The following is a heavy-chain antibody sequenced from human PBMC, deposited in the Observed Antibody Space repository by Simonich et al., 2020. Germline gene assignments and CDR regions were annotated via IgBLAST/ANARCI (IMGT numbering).Heavy chain of an antibody. J-gene: IGHJ6*02. CDR2: ISSSVSTI. V-gene: IGHV3-48*03. CDR1: GFTFSSYE. CDR3: ARDFRLQLVEIGTYYYYGMDV. Sequence: EVQLVESGGGLVQPGGSLRLSCAASGFTFSSYEMNWVRQAPGKGLEWVSYISSSVSTIYYAASVKGRFTISRDNAKNSLYLQMNSLRAEDTAVYYCARDFRLQLVEIGTYYYYGMDVWGQGTTVTVSS. D-gene: IGHD6-6*01.